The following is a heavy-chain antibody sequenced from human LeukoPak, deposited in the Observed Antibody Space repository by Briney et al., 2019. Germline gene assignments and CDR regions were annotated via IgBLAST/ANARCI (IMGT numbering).Heavy chain of an antibody. CDR1: GGSINSFY. J-gene: IGHJ6*04. D-gene: IGHD3-10*01. CDR2: IYYSGST. V-gene: IGHV4-59*01. CDR3: ARLARLTLIRGVTGYHSLDV. Sequence: SETLPLTCTVSGGSINSFYWSWIRQPPGGGLEWIGYIYYSGSTNYNPSLKSRVTMSVDASKNQFSLWLSSVTAADTAVYYCARLARLTLIRGVTGYHSLDVWGRGTKVTVSS.